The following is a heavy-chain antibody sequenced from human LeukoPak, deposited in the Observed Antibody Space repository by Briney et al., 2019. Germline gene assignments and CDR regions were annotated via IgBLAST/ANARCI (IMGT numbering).Heavy chain of an antibody. J-gene: IGHJ5*02. CDR1: GFTFSSYS. Sequence: PGGSLRLSCAASGFTFSSYSMNWVRQAPGKGLEWVSSISSSSSYIYYADSVKGRFTISRDNAKNSLYLQMNSLRAEDTAVYYCAREGLTYYYDSSGSTWGQGTLVTVSS. CDR2: ISSSSSYI. V-gene: IGHV3-21*01. D-gene: IGHD3-22*01. CDR3: AREGLTYYYDSSGST.